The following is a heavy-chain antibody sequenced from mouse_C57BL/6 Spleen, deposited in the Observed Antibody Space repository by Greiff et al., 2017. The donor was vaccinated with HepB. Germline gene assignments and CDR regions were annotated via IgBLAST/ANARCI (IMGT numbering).Heavy chain of an antibody. J-gene: IGHJ1*03. D-gene: IGHD4-1*01. CDR2: IYPGSGST. CDR1: GYTFTSYW. CDR3: ARRLGKTPYFDV. Sequence: VQLQQPGAELVKPGASVKMSCKASGYTFTSYWLTWVKQRPGQGLEWIGDIYPGSGSTNYNEKFKSKATLTVDTSSSTAYMQLSSLTSEDSAVYYSARRLGKTPYFDVWGTGTTVTVTS. V-gene: IGHV1-55*01.